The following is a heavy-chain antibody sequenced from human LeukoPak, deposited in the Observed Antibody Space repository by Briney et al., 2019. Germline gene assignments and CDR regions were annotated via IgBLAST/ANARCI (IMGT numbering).Heavy chain of an antibody. Sequence: SETLSLTCTVSGGYISSYYWSWIRQPPGKGLEWIGYIYYSGSTNYNPSLKSRVTISVDTSKNQFSLKLSSVTGADTAVYYCARHGTRLARFDPWGQGTLVTVSS. CDR1: GGYISSYY. D-gene: IGHD1-26*01. J-gene: IGHJ5*02. V-gene: IGHV4-59*08. CDR3: ARHGTRLARFDP. CDR2: IYYSGST.